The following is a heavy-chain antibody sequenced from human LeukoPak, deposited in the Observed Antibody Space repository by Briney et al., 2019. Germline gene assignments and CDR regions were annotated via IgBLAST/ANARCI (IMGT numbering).Heavy chain of an antibody. CDR1: GGSISSSSYY. CDR2: IYYSGST. J-gene: IGHJ5*02. Sequence: SETLSLTCTVSGGSISSSSYYWGWIRQPPGKGLEWIGSIYYSGSTYYNPSLTSRVTISVDTSKNQFSLKLSSVTAADTAVYYCARLRTGFWSGHPQYNWFDPWGQGTLVTVSS. V-gene: IGHV4-39*01. D-gene: IGHD3-3*01. CDR3: ARLRTGFWSGHPQYNWFDP.